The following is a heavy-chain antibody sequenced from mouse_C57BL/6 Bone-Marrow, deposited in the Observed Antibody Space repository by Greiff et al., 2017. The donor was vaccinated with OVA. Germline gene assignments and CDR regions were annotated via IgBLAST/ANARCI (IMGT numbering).Heavy chain of an antibody. CDR2: IDPETGGT. CDR3: TRETEIYDGYAMDY. J-gene: IGHJ4*01. Sequence: QVQLQQSGAELVRPGASVTLSCKASGYTFTDYEMHWVKQTPVHGLEWIGAIDPETGGTAYNQKFKGKAILTADKSSSTAYMELRSLTSEDSAVYYCTRETEIYDGYAMDYWGQGTSVTVSS. D-gene: IGHD2-3*01. V-gene: IGHV1-15*01. CDR1: GYTFTDYE.